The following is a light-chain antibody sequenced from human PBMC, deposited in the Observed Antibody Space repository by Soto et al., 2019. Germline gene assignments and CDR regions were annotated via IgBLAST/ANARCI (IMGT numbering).Light chain of an antibody. J-gene: IGLJ1*01. CDR2: SHI. CDR3: QSYDSSLSGYV. V-gene: IGLV1-40*01. CDR1: SSNIGANND. Sequence: QSVLTQPPSVSGAPGQRVIISCTGGSSNIGANNDVHWYQQTPGRAPKLLIYSHINRPSGVPDRFSGSQSDTSASLAITGLQAEDEADYYCQSYDSSLSGYVFGTGTKVTVL.